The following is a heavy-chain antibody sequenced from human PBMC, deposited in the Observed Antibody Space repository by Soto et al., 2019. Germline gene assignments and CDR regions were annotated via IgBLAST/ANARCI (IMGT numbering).Heavy chain of an antibody. J-gene: IGHJ4*02. Sequence: SETLSLTCTVSGGSVSSGSYYWSWIRQPPGKGLEWIGYIYYSGSTYYNPSLKSRVTISVDTSKNQFSLKLGSVTAADTAVYYCARASGDYYDSSGYYPDYWGQGTQVTVSS. CDR3: ARASGDYYDSSGYYPDY. V-gene: IGHV4-61*01. CDR1: GGSVSSGSYY. D-gene: IGHD3-22*01. CDR2: IYYSGST.